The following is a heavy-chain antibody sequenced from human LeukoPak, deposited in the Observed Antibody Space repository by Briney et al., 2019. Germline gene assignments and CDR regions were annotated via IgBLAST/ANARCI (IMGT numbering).Heavy chain of an antibody. CDR2: IYTSGST. J-gene: IGHJ5*02. Sequence: PSETLSLTCTVSGGSISSYYWSWIRQPAGKGLEWIGRIYTSGSTNYNPSLKSRVTISVDTPKNQFSLKLSSVTAADTAVYYCARGRKRWLQFENWFDPWGQGTLVTVSS. D-gene: IGHD5-24*01. CDR3: ARGRKRWLQFENWFDP. CDR1: GGSISSYY. V-gene: IGHV4-4*07.